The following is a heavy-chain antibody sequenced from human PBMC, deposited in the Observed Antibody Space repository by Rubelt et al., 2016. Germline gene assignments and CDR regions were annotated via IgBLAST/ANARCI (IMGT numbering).Heavy chain of an antibody. V-gene: IGHV6-1*01. D-gene: IGHD6-19*01. Sequence: RGLEWLGRTYYRSKWYNDYAVSVKSRITINPDTSKNQFSLQLNSVTPEDTAVYYCARDLTEPIAVAGVDWFDPWGQGTLVTVSS. CDR3: ARDLTEPIAVAGVDWFDP. J-gene: IGHJ5*02. CDR2: TYYRSKWYN.